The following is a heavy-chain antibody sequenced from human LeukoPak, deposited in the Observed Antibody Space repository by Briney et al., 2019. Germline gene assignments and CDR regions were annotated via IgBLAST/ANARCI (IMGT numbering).Heavy chain of an antibody. CDR1: GYSFTTFD. Sequence: ASVKVSCKASGYSFTTFDINWVRQATGQGLEWMGWTNPYSGDTGYAQKFQGRVTITRNTSISTAYMELSSLRSEDTAVYYCARAYYYDTSFDCWGQGTLVTVSS. V-gene: IGHV1-8*03. CDR2: TNPYSGDT. D-gene: IGHD3-22*01. CDR3: ARAYYYDTSFDC. J-gene: IGHJ4*02.